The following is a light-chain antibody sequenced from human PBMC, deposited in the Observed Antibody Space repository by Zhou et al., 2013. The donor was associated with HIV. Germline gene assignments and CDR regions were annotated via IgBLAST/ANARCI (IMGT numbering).Light chain of an antibody. CDR1: QSINSY. Sequence: DIQMTQSPSSLSASVGDRVTIICRASQSINSYLNWYQQKPGKAPKLLIYAASSLQSGVPSRFSGSGSGTDFTLTISSLQPEDFATYYCQQSYSTLWTFGQGTKVE. CDR3: QQSYSTLWT. V-gene: IGKV1-39*01. CDR2: AAS. J-gene: IGKJ1*01.